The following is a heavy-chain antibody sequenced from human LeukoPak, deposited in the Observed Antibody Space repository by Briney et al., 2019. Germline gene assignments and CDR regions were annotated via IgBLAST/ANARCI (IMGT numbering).Heavy chain of an antibody. CDR3: AKGIRPYYYGSGSYYFDY. V-gene: IGHV4-34*01. Sequence: SETLSLTCAVYGGSFSGYYWSWIRQPPGKGLEWIGEINHSGSTNYNPSLKSRVTISVDTSKNQFSLKLSSVTAADTAVYYCAKGIRPYYYGSGSYYFDYWGQGTLVTVSS. J-gene: IGHJ4*02. D-gene: IGHD3-10*01. CDR1: GGSFSGYY. CDR2: INHSGST.